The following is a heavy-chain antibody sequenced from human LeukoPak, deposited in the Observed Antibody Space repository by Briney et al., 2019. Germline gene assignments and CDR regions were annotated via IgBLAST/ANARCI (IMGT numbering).Heavy chain of an antibody. CDR3: AREVYGGNRGGNWFDP. D-gene: IGHD4-23*01. V-gene: IGHV3-30-3*01. J-gene: IGHJ5*02. CDR1: GFTFSSYA. Sequence: QPGRSLRLSCAASGFTFSSYAMHWVRQAPGKGLEWVAVISYDGSNKYYADSVKGRFTISRDNSENTLYLQMNSLRAEDTAVYYCAREVYGGNRGGNWFDPWGQGTLVTVSS. CDR2: ISYDGSNK.